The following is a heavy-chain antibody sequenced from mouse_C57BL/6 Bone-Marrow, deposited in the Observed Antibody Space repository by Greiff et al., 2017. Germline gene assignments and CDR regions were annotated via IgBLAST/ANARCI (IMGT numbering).Heavy chain of an antibody. CDR3: ARGHYYGSSYYFDY. D-gene: IGHD1-1*01. Sequence: EVQLVESGGGLVKPGGSLKLSCAASGFTFSSYAMSWVRQTPEKRLEWVATISDGGSYTYYPDNVKGRFTISRDNAKNNLYLQMSHLKSEDTAMYYCARGHYYGSSYYFDYWGQGTTLTVSS. CDR2: ISDGGSYT. V-gene: IGHV5-4*01. CDR1: GFTFSSYA. J-gene: IGHJ2*01.